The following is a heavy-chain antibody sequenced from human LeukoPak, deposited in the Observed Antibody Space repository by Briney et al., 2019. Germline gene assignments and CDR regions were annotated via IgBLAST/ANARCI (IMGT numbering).Heavy chain of an antibody. V-gene: IGHV4-31*03. CDR1: GGSISSGGYY. CDR3: VRGGYSYGYYYYYGMDV. Sequence: SETLSLTCTVSGGSISSGGYYWSWIRQHPGKGLEWIGYIYYSGSTYYNPSLKSRVTISVDTSKNQFSLKLSSVTAADTAVYYCVRGGYSYGYYYYYGMDVWGQGTTVTVSS. D-gene: IGHD5-18*01. CDR2: IYYSGST. J-gene: IGHJ6*02.